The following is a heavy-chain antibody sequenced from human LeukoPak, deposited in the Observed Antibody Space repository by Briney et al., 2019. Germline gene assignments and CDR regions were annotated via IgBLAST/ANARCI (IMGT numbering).Heavy chain of an antibody. Sequence: GGALRLSCAVSGFTFSSYSMNWVRQAPGKGREWVSYISYSGSTIYYADSVKGRFTISRDNGKNSLNLQMNSLRAEDTAVYYCASAGNSGYGGQGTLVTVSS. CDR1: GFTFSSYS. CDR2: ISYSGSTI. V-gene: IGHV3-48*01. D-gene: IGHD5-12*01. CDR3: ASAGNSGY. J-gene: IGHJ4*02.